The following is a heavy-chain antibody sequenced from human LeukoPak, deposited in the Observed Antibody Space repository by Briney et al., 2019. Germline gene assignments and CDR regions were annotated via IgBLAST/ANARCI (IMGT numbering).Heavy chain of an antibody. D-gene: IGHD2-15*01. Sequence: SVTLSLTCAVYGGSFSGYYWRWIRPPPGKGLAWIGESNHSGSTNYNPSLKSRVTISVDTSKNQFSLRLSSVTAADTAVYYCARGLMSAPYYFDYWGQGTLVTVSS. CDR3: ARGLMSAPYYFDY. J-gene: IGHJ4*02. CDR1: GGSFSGYY. CDR2: SNHSGST. V-gene: IGHV4-34*01.